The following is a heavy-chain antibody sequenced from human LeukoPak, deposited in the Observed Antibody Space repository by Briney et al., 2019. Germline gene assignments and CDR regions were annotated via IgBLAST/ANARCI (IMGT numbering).Heavy chain of an antibody. V-gene: IGHV1-8*01. D-gene: IGHD6-13*01. CDR1: GYTFTSYD. CDR3: ARPLSRSDSSSWYG. J-gene: IGHJ4*02. Sequence: VKVSCKASGYTFTSYDIHWVRQATGHGLECMIWMNPNSGNTGYAQKFQGRVTMTRNTSISTAYMELSSLRSEDTTVYYCARPLSRSDSSSWYGWGQGTLVTVSS. CDR2: MNPNSGNT.